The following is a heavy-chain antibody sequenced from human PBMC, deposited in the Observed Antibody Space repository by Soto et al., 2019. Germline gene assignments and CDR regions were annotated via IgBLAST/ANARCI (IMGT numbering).Heavy chain of an antibody. CDR3: AKDRYSGSVTPFHY. J-gene: IGHJ4*02. CDR2: ISYDGTNK. D-gene: IGHD1-26*01. V-gene: IGHV3-30*18. Sequence: QVQLVESGGGVVQPGRSLRLSCAASGFIFSSYGMHWVRQAPGKGLEWVAIISYDGTNKYYADSVKGRFTITRDNSKNTLFLQMNSLRAEDTAVYFCAKDRYSGSVTPFHYWGQGTLVTVSS. CDR1: GFIFSSYG.